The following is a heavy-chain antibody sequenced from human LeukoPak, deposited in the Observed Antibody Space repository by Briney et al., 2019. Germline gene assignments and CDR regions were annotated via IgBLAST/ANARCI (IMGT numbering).Heavy chain of an antibody. Sequence: ASVKVSCKAPGGTFSSYAISWVRQAPGQGLEWMGRIIPIFGTANYAQKFQGRVTITTDESTSTAYMELSSLRSEDTTVYYCARDVDSSGPPYYYYYMDVWGKGTTVTVSS. J-gene: IGHJ6*03. D-gene: IGHD6-19*01. V-gene: IGHV1-69*05. CDR3: ARDVDSSGPPYYYYYMDV. CDR1: GGTFSSYA. CDR2: IIPIFGTA.